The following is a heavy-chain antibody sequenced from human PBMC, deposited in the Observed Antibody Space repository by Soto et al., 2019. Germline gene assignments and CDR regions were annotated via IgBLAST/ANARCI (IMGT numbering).Heavy chain of an antibody. CDR1: GSTFSTSG. CDR2: ISGSNSHT. V-gene: IGHV1-18*01. J-gene: IGHJ5*02. CDR3: ARDTNKWEGNWLDT. Sequence: ASVKVSCKASGSTFSTSGISWLRQAPGQGLEWLGWISGSNSHTNYAQKFQGRVTMTTDTSTSTTYMDLRSLRSDDTAVYYCARDTNKWEGNWLDTWGQGTLVTVSS. D-gene: IGHD2-8*01.